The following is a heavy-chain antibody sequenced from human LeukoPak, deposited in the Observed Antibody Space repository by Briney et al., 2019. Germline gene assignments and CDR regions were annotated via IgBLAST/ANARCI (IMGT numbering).Heavy chain of an antibody. CDR2: IDTSSSTI. D-gene: IGHD6-19*01. CDR3: ARDGVQQWLVPLDAFDI. J-gene: IGHJ3*02. V-gene: IGHV3-48*04. Sequence: GGSLRLSCVASGFTFSSYSMSWVRQAPGKGLEWVSYIDTSSSTIYYADSVKGRFTISRDNAKNSLYLQMNSLRAEDTAVYYCARDGVQQWLVPLDAFDIWGQGTMVTVSS. CDR1: GFTFSSYS.